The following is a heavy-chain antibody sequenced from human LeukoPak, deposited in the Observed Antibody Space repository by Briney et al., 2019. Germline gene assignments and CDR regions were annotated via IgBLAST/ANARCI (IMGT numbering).Heavy chain of an antibody. J-gene: IGHJ6*03. Sequence: GGSLRLSCAVSGFTFSDTYMTWIRQAPGKGMESLSYISPSGTDISYADSVKGRFTISRDNAKNSLYLQMNSLRAEDTAVYYCARGPPSTDSSCWYTPLWDYYFYMDVWGKGTTVTVSS. V-gene: IGHV3-11*04. CDR1: GFTFSDTY. CDR2: ISPSGTDI. CDR3: ARGPPSTDSSCWYTPLWDYYFYMDV. D-gene: IGHD6-19*01.